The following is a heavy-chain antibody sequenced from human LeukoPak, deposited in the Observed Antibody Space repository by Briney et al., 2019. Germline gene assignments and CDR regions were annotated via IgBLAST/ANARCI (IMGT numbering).Heavy chain of an antibody. CDR3: ARLRGYSYGYGDY. Sequence: GGSLRLSCAASGFTFSSYSMNWVRQAPGKGLEWVSYISSSGNTIDYADSVKGRFTISRDNARNSLYLQMVSLRAEDTAVYYCARLRGYSYGYGDYWGQGTLVTVSS. CDR1: GFTFSSYS. D-gene: IGHD5-18*01. V-gene: IGHV3-48*04. CDR2: ISSSGNTI. J-gene: IGHJ4*02.